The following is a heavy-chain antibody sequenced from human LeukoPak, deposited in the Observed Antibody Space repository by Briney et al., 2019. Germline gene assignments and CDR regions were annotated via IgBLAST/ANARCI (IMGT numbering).Heavy chain of an antibody. Sequence: KPSETLSLTCTVSGGSISGYYWSWSRQPPGKGVEWIGNLYYMRGAWYKSSLKSRVTTSIDKSKSQISLNLSSVTAADTAVYYCARGLAWALDSWGQGSQVTVSS. CDR2: LYYMRGA. CDR1: GGSISGYY. V-gene: IGHV4-59*12. D-gene: IGHD1-26*01. J-gene: IGHJ4*02. CDR3: ARGLAWALDS.